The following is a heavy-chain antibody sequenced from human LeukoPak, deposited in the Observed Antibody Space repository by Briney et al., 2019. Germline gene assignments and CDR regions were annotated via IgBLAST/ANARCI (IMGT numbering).Heavy chain of an antibody. J-gene: IGHJ4*02. CDR1: GYTFTDYY. V-gene: IGHV1-2*02. Sequence: ASVKVSCKASGYTFTDYYMHWVRQAPGQGLEWMGGINPNSGTKYAQKVQGRVTMTRDTSKSTTYIELNRLTSDDTAVYYCARNRWMHYWGQGTLVTVSS. CDR2: INPNSGT. D-gene: IGHD1-1*01. CDR3: ARNRWMHY.